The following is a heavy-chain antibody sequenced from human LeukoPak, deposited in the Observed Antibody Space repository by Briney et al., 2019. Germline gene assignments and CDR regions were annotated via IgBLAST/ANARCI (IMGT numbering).Heavy chain of an antibody. Sequence: GGSLRLSCAASGFTFSTYGMHWVRQAPGKGLDWVAFIWYDGSNKYYADSVKGRFPISRDNAKNSLYLQMNSLRAEDTAVYYCARESRGIPTGVAVPDIWGQGTMVTVSS. V-gene: IGHV3-33*01. CDR2: IWYDGSNK. J-gene: IGHJ3*02. CDR1: GFTFSTYG. CDR3: ARESRGIPTGVAVPDI. D-gene: IGHD1-14*01.